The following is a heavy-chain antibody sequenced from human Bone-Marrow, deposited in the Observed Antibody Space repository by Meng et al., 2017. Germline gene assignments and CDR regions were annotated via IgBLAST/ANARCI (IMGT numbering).Heavy chain of an antibody. CDR1: GFTFSSYS. J-gene: IGHJ4*02. V-gene: IGHV3-33*08. Sequence: GESLKISCAASGFTFSSYSMNWVRQAPGKGLEWVAVIWYDGSNKYYADSVKGRFTISRDNAKNSLYLQMNSLRAEDTAVYYCAREGSFGGGVDYWGQGTLVTVSS. CDR2: IWYDGSNK. D-gene: IGHD3-10*01. CDR3: AREGSFGGGVDY.